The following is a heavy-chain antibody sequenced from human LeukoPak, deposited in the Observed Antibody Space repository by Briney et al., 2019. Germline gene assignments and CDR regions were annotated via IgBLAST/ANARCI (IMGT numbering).Heavy chain of an antibody. J-gene: IGHJ4*02. CDR1: GGSFSGYY. Sequence: PSETLSLTCAVYGGSFSGYYGSWIRQPPGKGLEWIGEINHSGSTNYNPSLKSRVTISVDTSKNQFSLKLSSVTAADTAVYYCARGRPARYWGQGTLVTVSS. CDR2: INHSGST. CDR3: ARGRPARY. V-gene: IGHV4-34*01.